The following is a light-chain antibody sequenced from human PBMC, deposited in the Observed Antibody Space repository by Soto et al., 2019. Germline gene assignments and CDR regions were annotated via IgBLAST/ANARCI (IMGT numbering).Light chain of an antibody. J-gene: IGKJ5*01. CDR1: HSLVYSDGNTY. V-gene: IGKV2-30*01. CDR2: KVS. CDR3: QQSYNSPPIT. Sequence: DVVMTQSPLSLPVTLGQPASISCRSSHSLVYSDGNTYLNWFQQRPGQSPRRLIYKVSNRDSGVPDRFSGSGSGTDFTLTITSLQPEDFATYYCQQSYNSPPITFGQGTRLEIK.